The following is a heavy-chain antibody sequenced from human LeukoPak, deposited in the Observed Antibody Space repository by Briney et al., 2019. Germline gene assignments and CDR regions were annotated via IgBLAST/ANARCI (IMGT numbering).Heavy chain of an antibody. D-gene: IGHD3-22*01. CDR1: GFTFSSYG. J-gene: IGHJ4*02. V-gene: IGHV3-30*03. Sequence: GGSLRLSCAASGFTFSSYGMHWVRQAPGKGLEWVAVISYDGSNKYYADSVKGRFTISRDNSKNTLYLQMNSLRAEDTAVYYCASSTYYYDSSGSNWGQGTLVTVSS. CDR2: ISYDGSNK. CDR3: ASSTYYYDSSGSN.